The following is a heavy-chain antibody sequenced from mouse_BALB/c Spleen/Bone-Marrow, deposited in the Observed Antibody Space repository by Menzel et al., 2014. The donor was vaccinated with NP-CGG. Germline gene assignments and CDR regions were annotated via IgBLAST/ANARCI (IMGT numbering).Heavy chain of an antibody. CDR1: GFNIKDYY. Sequence: EVKVVESGAELVRPGASVKLSCTATGFNIKDYYMHWVKQRPEQGLEWIGWIDPENGDTEYAPKFQGKFTITADTSSHTAYLQLSSLTSDDTAVYYCARLDLFAYWGQGTLVTVSS. D-gene: IGHD3-3*01. J-gene: IGHJ3*01. CDR3: ARLDLFAY. CDR2: IDPENGDT. V-gene: IGHV14-1*01.